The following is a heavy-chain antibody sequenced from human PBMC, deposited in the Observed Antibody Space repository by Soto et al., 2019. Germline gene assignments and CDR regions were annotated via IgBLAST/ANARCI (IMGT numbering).Heavy chain of an antibody. CDR2: ISYDGSNK. J-gene: IGHJ5*02. CDR3: ATKLDP. CDR1: GFTFSSYA. Sequence: GGSLRLSCAASGFTFSSYAMHWVRQAPGKGLEWVAVISYDGSNKYYADSVKGRFTISRDNSKNTLYLQMNSLRAEDTAVYYCATKLDPWGQGTLVTVS. V-gene: IGHV3-30-3*01.